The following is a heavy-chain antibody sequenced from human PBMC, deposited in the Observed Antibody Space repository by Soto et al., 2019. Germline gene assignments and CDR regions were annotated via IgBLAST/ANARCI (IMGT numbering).Heavy chain of an antibody. CDR2: IWDDGSRK. J-gene: IGHJ2*01. V-gene: IGHV3-33*01. D-gene: IGHD3-10*01. CDR3: VRDRDPMNREVIMTIGHLRL. CDR1: GFTFDTYA. Sequence: QVQLAESGGGVVQPGKSLRLSCEASGFTFDTYAMHWVRQAPGKGLEWVALIWDDGSRKEYLESVRGRFTISRDNSKNTIYLQMNSLRAEDTALYYCVRDRDPMNREVIMTIGHLRLWGRGALVSVST.